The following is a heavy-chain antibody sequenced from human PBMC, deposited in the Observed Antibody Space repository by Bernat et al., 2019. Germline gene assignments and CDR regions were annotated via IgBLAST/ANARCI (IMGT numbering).Heavy chain of an antibody. V-gene: IGHV3-66*01. J-gene: IGHJ4*02. Sequence: EVQLVESGGGLVQPGGSLRLSCAVSGFTISSHYMNWVRQAPGKGLEWVSVIYPGGSTYYADSVKGRFTVSRDNSKNTLYLQMNSLKAEDTAVYFCARGRGYGGPRRRHFDLWGQGTLVTVSS. CDR3: ARGRGYGGPRRRHFDL. CDR1: GFTISSHY. CDR2: IYPGGST. D-gene: IGHD5-12*01.